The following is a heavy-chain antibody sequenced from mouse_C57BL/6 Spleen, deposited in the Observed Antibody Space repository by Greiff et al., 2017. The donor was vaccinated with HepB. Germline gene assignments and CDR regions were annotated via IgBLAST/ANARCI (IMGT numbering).Heavy chain of an antibody. CDR3: AREGVYGNYFDY. J-gene: IGHJ2*01. D-gene: IGHD2-1*01. CDR2: ISDGGSYT. V-gene: IGHV5-4*01. CDR1: GFTFSSYA. Sequence: EVKLQESGGGLVKPGGSLKLSCAASGFTFSSYAMSWVRQTPEKRLEWVATISDGGSYTYYPDNVKGRFTISRDNAKNNLYLQMSHLKSEDTAMYYCAREGVYGNYFDYWGQGTTLTVSS.